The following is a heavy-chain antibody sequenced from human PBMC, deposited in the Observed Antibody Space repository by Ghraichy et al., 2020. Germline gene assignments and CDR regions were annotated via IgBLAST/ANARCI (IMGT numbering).Heavy chain of an antibody. J-gene: IGHJ4*02. CDR3: AREKVDIVATIGLGLDY. V-gene: IGHV4-61*02. D-gene: IGHD5-12*01. Sequence: SETLSLTCTVSGGSISSGSYYWSWIRQPAGKGLEWIGRIYTSGSTNYNPSLKSRVTISVDTSKNQFSLKLSSVTAADTAVYYCAREKVDIVATIGLGLDYWGQGTLVTVSS. CDR1: GGSISSGSYY. CDR2: IYTSGST.